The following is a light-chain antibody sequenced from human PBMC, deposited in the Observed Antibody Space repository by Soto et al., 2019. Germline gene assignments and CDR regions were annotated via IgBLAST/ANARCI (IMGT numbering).Light chain of an antibody. V-gene: IGKV3-15*01. CDR1: QSVNNL. CDR3: QQYKNWPL. CDR2: GAS. Sequence: EIVLTQSPATLSLSAGERLTLSCRATQSVNNLFAWYQAKPGQVPRLLIHGASTRATGIPVRFSGSGFGTEFTLTISSMQSEDSAVYYCQQYKNWPLFGQGTRLEI. J-gene: IGKJ5*01.